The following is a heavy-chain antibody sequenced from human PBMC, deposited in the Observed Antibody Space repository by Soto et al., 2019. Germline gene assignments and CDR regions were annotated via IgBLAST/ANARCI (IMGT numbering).Heavy chain of an antibody. V-gene: IGHV3-30*18. J-gene: IGHJ4*02. CDR1: GFTFSSYG. Sequence: QVQLVESGGGVVQPGRSLRLSCAASGFTFSSYGMHWVRQAPGKGLEWVAVISYDGSNKYYADSVKGRFTISRDNSKNTLYLQMNSLRAEDTAVYYCAKAYGRDGYGLWGQGTLVTVSS. CDR2: ISYDGSNK. D-gene: IGHD5-12*01. CDR3: AKAYGRDGYGL.